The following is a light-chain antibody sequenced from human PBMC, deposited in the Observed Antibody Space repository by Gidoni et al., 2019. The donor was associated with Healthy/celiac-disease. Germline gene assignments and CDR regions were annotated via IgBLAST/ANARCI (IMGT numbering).Light chain of an antibody. CDR1: SSNIGAGYD. V-gene: IGLV1-40*01. CDR2: GNS. Sequence: QSVLTQPPSVYGAPGQRVTISCTGSSSNIGAGYDVHWYQQLPGTAPKLLIYGNSNRPSGVPDRCSGSKSGTSASLAITGLQDEDEADYYCQSYDSSLSGYVFGTGTKVTVL. J-gene: IGLJ1*01. CDR3: QSYDSSLSGYV.